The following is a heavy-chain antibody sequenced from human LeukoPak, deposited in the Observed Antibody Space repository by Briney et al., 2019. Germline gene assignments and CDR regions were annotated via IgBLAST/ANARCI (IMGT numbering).Heavy chain of an antibody. CDR1: GFTFSSYS. D-gene: IGHD1-1*01. J-gene: IGHJ4*02. Sequence: PGGSLRLSCAASGFTFSSYSMNWVRQAPGKGLEWISYIGISSGNTKYADSVKGRFTISGDSAKNSLHLQMNSLRVEDTAVYYCARDHNYAFDNWGQGTLVTVSS. V-gene: IGHV3-48*04. CDR2: IGISSGNT. CDR3: ARDHNYAFDN.